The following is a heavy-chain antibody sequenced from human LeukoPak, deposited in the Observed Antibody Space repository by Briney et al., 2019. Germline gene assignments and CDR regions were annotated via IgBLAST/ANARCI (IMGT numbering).Heavy chain of an antibody. CDR2: TYYRSKGYN. CDR3: ARILLRYNDY. V-gene: IGHV6-1*01. CDR1: GASVSSNSAA. D-gene: IGHD1-1*01. Sequence: SQTLSPTCAIFGASVSSNSAAWNWIRQSPSRGLEWLGRTYYRSKGYNAYAVSEKSRITIKPDRSKNLSSRQLNSVTPDDSAVYYCARILLRYNDYWGQGTLVTVSS. J-gene: IGHJ4*02.